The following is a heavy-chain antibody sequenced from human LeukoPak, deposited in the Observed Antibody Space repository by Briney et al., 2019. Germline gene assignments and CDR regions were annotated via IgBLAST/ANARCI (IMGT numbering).Heavy chain of an antibody. J-gene: IGHJ3*02. CDR2: IYSGGST. CDR3: ARIAVAGIGDAFDI. D-gene: IGHD6-19*01. V-gene: IGHV3-66*01. Sequence: PGGSLRLSCAASGFTVSMKYMSWVRQAPGKGLEWVSVIYSGGSTYYADSVKGRFTSSRDNSKNTLYLQMNSLRAEDTAVYYCARIAVAGIGDAFDIWGQGTMVTVSS. CDR1: GFTVSMKY.